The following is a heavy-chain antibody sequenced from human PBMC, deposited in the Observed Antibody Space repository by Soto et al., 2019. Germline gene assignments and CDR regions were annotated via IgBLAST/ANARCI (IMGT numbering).Heavy chain of an antibody. Sequence: GGSLRLSCVASGFTFSNYAMSWVRQAPGKGLEWVSGISASGDTTYSADSVKGRFTISRDNSKNTLYLQMNSLRADDTAVYYCAKDINFIIVRGPYHFEYWGQGTLVTVSS. CDR2: ISASGDTT. D-gene: IGHD3-10*01. J-gene: IGHJ4*02. CDR1: GFTFSNYA. V-gene: IGHV3-23*01. CDR3: AKDINFIIVRGPYHFEY.